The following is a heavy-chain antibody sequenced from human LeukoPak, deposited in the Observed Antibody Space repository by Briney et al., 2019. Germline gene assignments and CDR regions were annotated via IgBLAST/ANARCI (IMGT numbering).Heavy chain of an antibody. Sequence: SETLSLTCTVSGGSISSGDYYWSWIRQPPGKGLEWIAYMYYSGSTYYNTSLKSRVTMSADTSKNQLSLELSSVTAADTAVYYCARPYYYDSRIDPWGQGILVTVSS. CDR3: ARPYYYDSRIDP. CDR1: GGSISSGDYY. CDR2: MYYSGST. D-gene: IGHD3-22*01. V-gene: IGHV4-30-4*01. J-gene: IGHJ5*02.